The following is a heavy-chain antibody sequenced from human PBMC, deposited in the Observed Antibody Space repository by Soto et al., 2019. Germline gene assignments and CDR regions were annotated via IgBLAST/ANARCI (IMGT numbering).Heavy chain of an antibody. CDR2: IYYSGST. D-gene: IGHD4-4*01. V-gene: IGHV4-31*11. J-gene: IGHJ4*02. CDR1: GGSISSGGYY. CDR3: VLRYDYRFY. Sequence: SETLSLTCAVSGGSISSGGYYWKWIRQLPGKGLEWIGHIYYSGSTYYNPSLKSRVTISVDTSKNQFSLKLSSVTAADTAVYYCVLRYDYRFYWGQGTLVTVSS.